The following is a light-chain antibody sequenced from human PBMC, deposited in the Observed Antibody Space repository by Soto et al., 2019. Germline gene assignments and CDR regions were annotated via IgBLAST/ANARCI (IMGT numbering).Light chain of an antibody. CDR3: QQYNNWRGA. CDR1: QSVSSN. V-gene: IGKV3-15*01. Sequence: EIVMTQSPATLSVSPGERATLSCRASQSVSSNLAWYQQKPGQAPRLLIYGASTRATGIPARFSGSGSGTEFTLTINSRQSEDFGVYYCQQYNNWRGAFGQGTKVEIK. J-gene: IGKJ1*01. CDR2: GAS.